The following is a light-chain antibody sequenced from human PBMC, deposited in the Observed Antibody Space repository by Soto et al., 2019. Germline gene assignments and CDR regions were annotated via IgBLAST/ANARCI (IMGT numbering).Light chain of an antibody. J-gene: IGKJ4*01. V-gene: IGKV1-5*01. CDR3: QQSYSTPLT. CDR1: QSISNL. Sequence: DIQMTQSPSTLSASVGDRVTITCRASQSISNLLAWYQQKPGKAPKLLIYDVSSLESGVPSRFSGSGSGTEFTLTISSLQPDDFATYYCQQSYSTPLTFGGGTKVEIK. CDR2: DVS.